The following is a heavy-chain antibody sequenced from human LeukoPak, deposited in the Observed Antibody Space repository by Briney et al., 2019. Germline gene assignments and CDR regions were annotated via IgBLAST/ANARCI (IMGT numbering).Heavy chain of an antibody. CDR3: ARDRALRSTPYYYYYYMDV. Sequence: PGGSLRLSCAASGFTFSSYSMNWVRQAPGKGLEWVSYISSSSSTIYYADSVKGRFTISRDNAKNSLYLQMNSLRAEDTAVYYCARDRALRSTPYYYYYYMDVWGKGTTVTVSS. CDR1: GFTFSSYS. D-gene: IGHD5-12*01. CDR2: ISSSSSTI. J-gene: IGHJ6*03. V-gene: IGHV3-48*01.